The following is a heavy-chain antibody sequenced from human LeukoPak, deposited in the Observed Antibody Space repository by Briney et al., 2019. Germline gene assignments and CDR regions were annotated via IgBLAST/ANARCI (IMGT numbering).Heavy chain of an antibody. CDR3: ARGIKERDYYYGMDV. J-gene: IGHJ6*02. CDR2: IYYSGST. V-gene: IGHV4-59*08. D-gene: IGHD3-10*01. CDR1: GGSISSYY. Sequence: SETLSLTCTVSGGSISSYYWSWIRQPPGKGLEWIGYIYYSGSTNYNPSLKSRVTISVDTSKNQFSLKLSSVTAADTAVYYCARGIKERDYYYGMDVWGQGTMVTVSS.